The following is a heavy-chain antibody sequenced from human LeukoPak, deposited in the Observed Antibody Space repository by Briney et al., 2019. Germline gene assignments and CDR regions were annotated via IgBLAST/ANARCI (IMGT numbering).Heavy chain of an antibody. V-gene: IGHV4-31*03. CDR1: GGSISSGGY. Sequence: SETLSLTCTVSGGSISSGGYWSWIRQHPGKGLEWIGYIYYSGSTYYNPSLKSRVTISVDTSMSQFSLKLSSVTAADTAVYYCARNHYGDYENWFDPWGQGTLVTVSS. D-gene: IGHD4-17*01. CDR2: IYYSGST. CDR3: ARNHYGDYENWFDP. J-gene: IGHJ5*02.